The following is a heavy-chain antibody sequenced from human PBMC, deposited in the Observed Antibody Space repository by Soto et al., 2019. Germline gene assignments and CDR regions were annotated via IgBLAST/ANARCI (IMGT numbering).Heavy chain of an antibody. V-gene: IGHV4-38-2*02. CDR1: GYSISSAHY. CDR2: IYHSGST. J-gene: IGHJ4*02. Sequence: PSETLSLTCAVSGYSISSAHYWGWIRQPPGKGLEWIGNIYHSGSTYYNPSLKSRVTISVDTSKNQFFLNLSSVTAADTSMYYCVRERAGGPIDYWGQGTLVTVSS. CDR3: VRERAGGPIDY.